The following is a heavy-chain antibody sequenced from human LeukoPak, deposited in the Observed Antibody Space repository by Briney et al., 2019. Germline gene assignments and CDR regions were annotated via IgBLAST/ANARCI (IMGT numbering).Heavy chain of an antibody. V-gene: IGHV3-48*03. J-gene: IGHJ4*01. CDR3: AGFHLSPHQY. CDR2: ISSSGSTT. Sequence: PGGSLRLSCAASGFTFSHYEMNWVRQAPGKGLEWVSYISSSGSTTYYADSVKGRFTISRDNAKNSLYMQINCLRADDPAVYYCAGFHLSPHQYWGQGNLVTVSS. CDR1: GFTFSHYE.